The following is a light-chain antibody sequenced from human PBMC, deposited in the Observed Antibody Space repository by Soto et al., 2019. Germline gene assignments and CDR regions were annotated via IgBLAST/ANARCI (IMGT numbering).Light chain of an antibody. CDR1: QYINTR. J-gene: IGKJ1*01. CDR3: HQRQSWPRT. Sequence: EIVLTQSPATLSSFPGDRVTLSCRASQYINTRLAWYQHRPGQAPRLLIYQTSLTAAGIPARFSASGSGTDFTLNISDVQPQDFALYYCHQRQSWPRTFGQGTKVDI. V-gene: IGKV3-11*01. CDR2: QTS.